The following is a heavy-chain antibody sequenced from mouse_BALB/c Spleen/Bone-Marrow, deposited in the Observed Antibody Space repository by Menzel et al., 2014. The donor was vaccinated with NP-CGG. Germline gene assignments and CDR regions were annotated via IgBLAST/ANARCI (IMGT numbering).Heavy chain of an antibody. CDR2: IWAGGST. D-gene: IGHD2-3*01. V-gene: IGHV2-9*02. CDR1: GFSLTSYG. Sequence: QVQLQQPGPGLGAPSQSLSITCTVSGFSLTSYGVHWVRQPPGKGLEWLGIIWAGGSTNYNSALMSRLSISKDNSKSQVFLKMNSLQTDDTAMYYCAREDGYFHYYAVDYWGQGTSVTVSS. CDR3: AREDGYFHYYAVDY. J-gene: IGHJ4*01.